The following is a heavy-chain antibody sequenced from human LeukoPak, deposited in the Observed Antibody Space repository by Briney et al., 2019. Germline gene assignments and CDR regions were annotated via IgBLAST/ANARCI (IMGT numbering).Heavy chain of an antibody. Sequence: SQTLSLTCAISGDSVSSKNGAWNWIRQSPSRGLEWLGRTYYRSKWYSDYAVSVQGRITISPDTSKNQFSLQLYSVTTEDAAVYYSARDVGTGGWYPFAYWGQGTLVTVSS. CDR2: TYYRSKWYS. V-gene: IGHV6-1*01. CDR3: ARDVGTGGWYPFAY. CDR1: GDSVSSKNGA. J-gene: IGHJ4*02. D-gene: IGHD6-19*01.